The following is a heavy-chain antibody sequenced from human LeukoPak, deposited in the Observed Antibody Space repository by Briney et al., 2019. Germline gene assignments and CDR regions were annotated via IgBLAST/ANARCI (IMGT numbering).Heavy chain of an antibody. CDR2: IYSDNT. D-gene: IGHD1-26*01. J-gene: IGHJ5*02. CDR1: GFTVSSNS. Sequence: GGSLRLSCTVSGFTVSSNSMSWVRQAPGKGLEWVSFIYSDNTHYSDSVKGRFTISRDNAKNSLYLQMNSLRAEDTAVYYCARPTGATGEDWFDPWGQGTLVTVSS. V-gene: IGHV3-53*01. CDR3: ARPTGATGEDWFDP.